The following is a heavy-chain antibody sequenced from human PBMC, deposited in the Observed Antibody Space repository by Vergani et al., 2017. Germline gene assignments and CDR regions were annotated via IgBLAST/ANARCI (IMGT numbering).Heavy chain of an antibody. CDR1: GCTFNQSG. Sequence: QVQLVESGGGVVQPGRSLRLSCAASGCTFNQSGMHWVRQAPGKGLEWVAVTWYDGNNKQYADSVKGRFTISRDNSKSTMYLQMNSLRDEDTGVYYCAAVWYSSGGGDYWGQGTLVTVSS. V-gene: IGHV3-33*01. D-gene: IGHD6-19*01. CDR3: AAVWYSSGGGDY. CDR2: TWYDGNNK. J-gene: IGHJ4*02.